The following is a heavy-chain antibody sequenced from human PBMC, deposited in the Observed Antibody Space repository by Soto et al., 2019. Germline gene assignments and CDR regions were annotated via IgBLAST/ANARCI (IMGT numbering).Heavy chain of an antibody. CDR3: ARNPFDY. Sequence: QVQLQESGPGLVKPSENLSLTCAVSGGSISSEHWWSWVRQPPGKGLEWLGEIYHGGSTNYNPSLKSRVTISIDKSDNQFSLKLRSVTAADTAVYYCARNPFDYWGQGTLVTVSS. CDR2: IYHGGST. J-gene: IGHJ4*02. CDR1: GGSISSEHW. V-gene: IGHV4-4*02.